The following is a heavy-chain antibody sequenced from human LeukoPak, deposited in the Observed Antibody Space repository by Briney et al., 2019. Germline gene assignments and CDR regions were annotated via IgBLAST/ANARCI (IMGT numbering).Heavy chain of an antibody. CDR1: GGSISSGDYY. V-gene: IGHV4-30-4*02. J-gene: IGHJ4*02. Sequence: KPSETLSLTRTVSGGSISSGDYYWSWIRQPPGKGLEWIGYIYYSGSTYYNPSLKSRVTISVDTSKNQFSLKLSSVTAADTAVYYCARSDPYSSGWPLGYWGQGTLVTVSS. D-gene: IGHD6-19*01. CDR3: ARSDPYSSGWPLGY. CDR2: IYYSGST.